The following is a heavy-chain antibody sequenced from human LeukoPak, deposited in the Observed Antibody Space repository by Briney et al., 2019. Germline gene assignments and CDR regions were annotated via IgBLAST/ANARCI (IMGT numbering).Heavy chain of an antibody. CDR3: AASGYVWGSYRPFDY. CDR1: GYTFTSYG. J-gene: IGHJ4*02. D-gene: IGHD3-16*02. Sequence: ASVKVSCKASGYTFTSYGISWVRQAPGQGLEWMGWISAYNGNTNYAQKLQGRVTMTTDTSTSTAYMELRSLRSDDTAVYYCAASGYVWGSYRPFDYWGQGTLVTVSS. V-gene: IGHV1-18*01. CDR2: ISAYNGNT.